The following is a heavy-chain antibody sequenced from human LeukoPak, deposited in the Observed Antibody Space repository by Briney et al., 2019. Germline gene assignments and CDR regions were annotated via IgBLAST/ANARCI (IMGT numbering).Heavy chain of an antibody. CDR3: ATVSPPTVGSSSFFDY. D-gene: IGHD1-26*01. CDR1: GVTISNNY. V-gene: IGHV3-53*01. Sequence: PGGSLRLSCSASGVTISNNYMSRGRQAPGQGLESFARIYSGGATYYADSVKGRFTISRDDSKNTLYLQVNSLRAEDTAVYYCATVSPPTVGSSSFFDYWGQGSLVAVSS. J-gene: IGHJ4*02. CDR2: IYSGGAT.